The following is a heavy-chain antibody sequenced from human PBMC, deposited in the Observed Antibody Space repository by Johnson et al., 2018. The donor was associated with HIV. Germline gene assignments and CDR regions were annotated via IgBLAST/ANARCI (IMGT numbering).Heavy chain of an antibody. V-gene: IGHV3-7*03. CDR2: IKCDGSEK. Sequence: EVQLVESGGGVVQPGRSLRLSCAASGFTFSSYAMSWVRQAPGKGLVWVADIKCDGSEKYYVDSVKGRFTISRDNAKNSLYLQMNSLRAEDTALYYCARDRRNYYDRSGYPDYDAFDIWGQGTVVTVSS. CDR3: ARDRRNYYDRSGYPDYDAFDI. D-gene: IGHD3-22*01. CDR1: GFTFSSYA. J-gene: IGHJ3*02.